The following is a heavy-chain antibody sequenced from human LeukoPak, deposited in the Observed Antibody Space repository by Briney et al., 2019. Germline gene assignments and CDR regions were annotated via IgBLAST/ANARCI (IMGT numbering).Heavy chain of an antibody. J-gene: IGHJ6*02. CDR3: ARDLTGDQDYYHYGMDV. V-gene: IGHV1-2*02. CDR1: GYTFTGYY. D-gene: IGHD7-27*01. Sequence: ASVKVSCKASGYTFTGYYMHWVRQAPGQGLEWMGWINPNSGGTNYAQKFQGRVTMTRDTSISTAYMELSRLRSDDTAVYYCARDLTGDQDYYHYGMDVWGQGTTVTVSS. CDR2: INPNSGGT.